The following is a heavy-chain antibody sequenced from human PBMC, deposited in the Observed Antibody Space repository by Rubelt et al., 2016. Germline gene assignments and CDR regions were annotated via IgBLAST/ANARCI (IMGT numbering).Heavy chain of an antibody. CDR3: ARDEA. J-gene: IGHJ5*02. Sequence: SCAASGFTFSDYSMHWVRLAPGKGLEWVASISWSSTYKIYADSVRGRFTISRDNAKNSLYLQMNSLRVEDTAVYYCARDEAWGQGTLVTVSS. CDR2: ISWSSTYK. V-gene: IGHV3-21*04. CDR1: GFTFSDYS.